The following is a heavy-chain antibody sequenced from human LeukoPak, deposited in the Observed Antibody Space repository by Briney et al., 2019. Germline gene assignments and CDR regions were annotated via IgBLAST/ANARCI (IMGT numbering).Heavy chain of an antibody. CDR1: GFTFGGYA. D-gene: IGHD3-10*01. V-gene: IGHV3-49*03. CDR2: IRSKAYGGTT. Sequence: PGRSLRLSCTASGFTFGGYAMSWFRQAPGKGLEWVGFIRSKAYGGTTEYAASVKGRFTISRDDSKSIAYLQMNSLKTEDTAVYYCTRDRSWFGELYSNWFDPWGQGTLVTVSS. CDR3: TRDRSWFGELYSNWFDP. J-gene: IGHJ5*02.